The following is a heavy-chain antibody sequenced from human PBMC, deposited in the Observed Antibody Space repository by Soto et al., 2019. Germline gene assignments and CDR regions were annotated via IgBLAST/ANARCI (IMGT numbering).Heavy chain of an antibody. D-gene: IGHD6-19*01. CDR3: ARGGIIAVAGPYYFDY. V-gene: IGHV1-46*01. J-gene: IGHJ4*02. CDR1: GYTFTSYY. CDR2: INPSGGST. Sequence: ASVKVSCKASGYTFTSYYMHWVRQAPGQGLEWMGIINPSGGSTSYAQKFQGRVTMTRDTSTSTVYMELSSLRSEDTAVYYCARGGIIAVAGPYYFDYWGQGTQVTVYS.